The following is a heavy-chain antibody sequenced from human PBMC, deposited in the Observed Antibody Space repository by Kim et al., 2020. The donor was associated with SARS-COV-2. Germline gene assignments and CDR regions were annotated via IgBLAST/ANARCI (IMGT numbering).Heavy chain of an antibody. J-gene: IGHJ4*02. V-gene: IGHV4-39*07. Sequence: PSLKRRVTITVHTSKNQFSLKLSAVAAADTAVYYCARSLTLFRDGYDGLWGQGTLVTVSS. D-gene: IGHD5-12*01. CDR3: ARSLTLFRDGYDGL.